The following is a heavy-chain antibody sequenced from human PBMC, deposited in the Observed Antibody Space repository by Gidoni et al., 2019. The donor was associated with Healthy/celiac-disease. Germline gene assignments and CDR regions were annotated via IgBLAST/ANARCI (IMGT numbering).Heavy chain of an antibody. CDR3: AKEAGGWYCTNGVCYWFDP. CDR2: ISYDGSDK. V-gene: IGHV3-30*18. J-gene: IGHJ5*02. Sequence: QVQLVESGGGVVQPERSLSLSCAASGFTFRRSGMHWVRQAPGKGLEWVAVISYDGSDKYDADSVKGRFTIARDNSKNTLYLQMNSLRAEDTAVYYCAKEAGGWYCTNGVCYWFDPWGQGTLVTVSS. D-gene: IGHD2-8*01. CDR1: GFTFRRSG.